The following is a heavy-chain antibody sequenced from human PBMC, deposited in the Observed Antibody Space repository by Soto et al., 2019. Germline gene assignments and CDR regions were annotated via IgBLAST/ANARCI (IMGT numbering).Heavy chain of an antibody. CDR1: GGSISNYW. CDR2: IYYTGST. V-gene: IGHV4-59*01. CDR3: AGDRDGNDWFDH. Sequence: PSETLSLTCTVSGGSISNYWWNWIRQSPGKGLEWMGNIYYTGSTKYNPSLQSRVTISVDMSKSQFSLRLSSVTAADTAIYYFAGDRDGNDWFDHWGQGILVTVSS. J-gene: IGHJ5*02.